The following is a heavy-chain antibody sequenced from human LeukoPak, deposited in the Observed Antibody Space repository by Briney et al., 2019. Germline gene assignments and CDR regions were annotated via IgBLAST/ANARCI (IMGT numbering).Heavy chain of an antibody. CDR3: AREFGDGYTPFRWFDP. J-gene: IGHJ5*02. D-gene: IGHD5-24*01. Sequence: PSETLSLTCTVSGGSISSSSYYWGWIRQPPGKGLEWIGSIYYSGSTYYNPSLKSRVTISVDTSKNQFSLKLSSVTAADTAVYYCAREFGDGYTPFRWFDPWGQGTLVTVSS. CDR1: GGSISSSSYY. V-gene: IGHV4-39*07. CDR2: IYYSGST.